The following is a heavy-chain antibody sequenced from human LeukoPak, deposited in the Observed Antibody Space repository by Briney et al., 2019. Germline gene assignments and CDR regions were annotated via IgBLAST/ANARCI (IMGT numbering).Heavy chain of an antibody. CDR2: TYYRSKWYN. D-gene: IGHD6-19*01. CDR1: GDSVSSNSAA. V-gene: IGHV6-1*01. Sequence: SQTLSLTCAISGDSVSSNSAAWNWIRQSPSRGLEWLGRTYYRSKWYNDYAVSVKSRITINPDTSKNQFSLQLNSVTPEDTAVYYCASGQQWLELDNWFDPRGQGTLVTVSS. CDR3: ASGQQWLELDNWFDP. J-gene: IGHJ5*02.